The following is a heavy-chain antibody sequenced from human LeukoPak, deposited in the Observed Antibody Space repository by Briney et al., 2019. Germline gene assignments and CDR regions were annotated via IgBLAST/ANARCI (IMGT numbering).Heavy chain of an antibody. CDR2: IKSKTDGGTT. D-gene: IGHD2-21*01. CDR1: GFTFSNAW. CDR3: TTDLTLQTNVVVIAV. Sequence: PGGSLRLSCAASGFTFSNAWMSWIRQAPGKGLEWVGRIKSKTDGGTTDYAAPVKGRFTISRDDSKNTLYLQMNSLKTEDTAVYYCTTDLTLQTNVVVIAVWGQGTLVTVSS. V-gene: IGHV3-15*01. J-gene: IGHJ4*02.